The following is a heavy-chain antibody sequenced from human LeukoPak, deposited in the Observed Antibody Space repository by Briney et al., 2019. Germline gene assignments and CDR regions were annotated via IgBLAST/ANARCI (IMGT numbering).Heavy chain of an antibody. V-gene: IGHV3-7*01. CDR1: GFTFSIYW. CDR3: ARDSLLRYYFDY. D-gene: IGHD4-17*01. Sequence: PGGSLRLSCAASGFTFSIYWMSWVRQAPGKGLEWVANIKQDGSEKYYVDSVKGRFTISRDNAKNSLYLQMNSLRAEDTAVYYCARDSLLRYYFDYWGQGTLVTVSS. CDR2: IKQDGSEK. J-gene: IGHJ4*02.